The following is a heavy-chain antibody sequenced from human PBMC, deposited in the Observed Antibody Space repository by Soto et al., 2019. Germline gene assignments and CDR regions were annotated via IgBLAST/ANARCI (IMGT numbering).Heavy chain of an antibody. D-gene: IGHD2-21*02. CDR1: GGTFSSYA. J-gene: IGHJ3*02. V-gene: IGHV1-69*13. Sequence: ASVKVSCKASGGTFSSYAISWVRQAPGQGLEWMGGIIPIFGTANYAQKFQGRVTITADESTSTAYMELSSLRSEDTAVYYCARPCGGDCIDAFDIWGQGTMVTVSS. CDR2: IIPIFGTA. CDR3: ARPCGGDCIDAFDI.